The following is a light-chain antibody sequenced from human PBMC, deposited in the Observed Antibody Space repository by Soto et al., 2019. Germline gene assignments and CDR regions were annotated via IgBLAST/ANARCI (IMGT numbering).Light chain of an antibody. J-gene: IGKJ4*01. CDR1: QSVLSNSNNQNY. CDR3: QQYFSTPT. Sequence: DIVMTQSPDSLAVSLGERATINCKSSQSVLSNSNNQNYLAWYQQKPGQPPKLLIYWASTRESGVPDRFSGGGSGTDFTLTVSSLQAEDVAFYYCQQYFSTPTFGGGTKVEI. CDR2: WAS. V-gene: IGKV4-1*01.